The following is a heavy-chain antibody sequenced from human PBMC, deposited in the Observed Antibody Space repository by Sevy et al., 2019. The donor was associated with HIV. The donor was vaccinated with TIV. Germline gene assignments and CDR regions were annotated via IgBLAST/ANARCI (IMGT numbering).Heavy chain of an antibody. D-gene: IGHD3-22*01. V-gene: IGHV1-24*01. CDR2: FDPEDGET. Sequence: ASVKVSCKVSGSAFTELAMHWVRQAPGKGLEWMATFDPEDGETFYAQKFQGRVTMTEDTSTDTAYLELVSLRSEDTAVYYCATAKDYYEGSGYPFDGWGQGTLVTVSS. CDR3: ATAKDYYEGSGYPFDG. CDR1: GSAFTELA. J-gene: IGHJ4*02.